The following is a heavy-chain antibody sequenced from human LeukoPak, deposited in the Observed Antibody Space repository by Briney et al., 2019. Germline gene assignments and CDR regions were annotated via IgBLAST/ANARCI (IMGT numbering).Heavy chain of an antibody. CDR2: IYPGDSDT. D-gene: IGHD2-8*01. J-gene: IGHJ4*02. V-gene: IGHV5-51*01. Sequence: GESLKISCKGSGYSFTSCWIGWVRQMPGKGLEWMGIIYPGDSDTRYSPSFQGQVTISADKSISTAYLQWSSLKASDTAMYYCARAAYCTNGVCRYFDYWGQGTLVTVSS. CDR1: GYSFTSCW. CDR3: ARAAYCTNGVCRYFDY.